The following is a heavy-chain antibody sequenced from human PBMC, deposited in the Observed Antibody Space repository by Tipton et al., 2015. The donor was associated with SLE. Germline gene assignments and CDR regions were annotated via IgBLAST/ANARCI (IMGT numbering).Heavy chain of an antibody. J-gene: IGHJ4*02. CDR1: GFTFGDYA. V-gene: IGHV3-49*04. Sequence: SLRLFCTASGFTFGDYAMSWVRQAPGKGLEWVGFIRSKAYGGTTEYAASVKGRFTISRDDSKSIAYLQMNSLKTEDTAVYYCTRQALGGFFDYWGQGTLVTVSS. CDR2: IRSKAYGGTT. CDR3: TRQALGGFFDY.